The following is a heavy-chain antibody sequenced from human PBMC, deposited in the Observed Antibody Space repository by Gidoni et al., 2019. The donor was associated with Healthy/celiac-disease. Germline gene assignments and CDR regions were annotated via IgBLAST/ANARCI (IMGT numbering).Heavy chain of an antibody. CDR2: IKQDGSEK. D-gene: IGHD6-6*01. CDR1: GFPFSSYW. V-gene: IGHV3-7*03. Sequence: EVQLVESGGGLVQPGGSLRLSCAASGFPFSSYWMSWVRQAPGKGLEWVANIKQDGSEKDYVDSVKGRFTISRDNAKNSLYLQMNSLRAEDTAVYYCARDNIAARPALYRYWGQGTLVTVSS. J-gene: IGHJ4*02. CDR3: ARDNIAARPALYRY.